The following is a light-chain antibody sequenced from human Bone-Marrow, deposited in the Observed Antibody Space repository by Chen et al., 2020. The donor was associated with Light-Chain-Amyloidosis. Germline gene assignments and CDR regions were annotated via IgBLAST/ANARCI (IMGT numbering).Light chain of an antibody. V-gene: IGLV2-14*01. CDR2: EGT. J-gene: IGLJ1*01. CDR3: SSNTITNTLV. Sequence: QSALTQPASASGSPGQSITTSCTGTSSDVGGDNHFSWYQQHPDKAPKLMIYEGTNRPSWVPDRFSGSKSDNTASLTSSGLQSEDEADYFCSSNTITNTLVFGSGTRVTVL. CDR1: SSDVGGDNH.